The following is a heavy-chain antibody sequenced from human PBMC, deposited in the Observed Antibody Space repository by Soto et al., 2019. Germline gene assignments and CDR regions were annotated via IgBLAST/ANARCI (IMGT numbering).Heavy chain of an antibody. CDR2: TSYDGSNK. J-gene: IGHJ6*02. Sequence: QVQLLESGGVVVQPGTSLRLSCVGSGFTFRSYVIHWVRQAPGKGLEWVALTSYDGSNKYYDDSVTGRFTISRDNSRNTVELQVDSLRHEDTARYYGARWGTTGGLDVWGQGTMVSVSS. V-gene: IGHV3-30*19. CDR1: GFTFRSYV. D-gene: IGHD3-16*01. CDR3: ARWGTTGGLDV.